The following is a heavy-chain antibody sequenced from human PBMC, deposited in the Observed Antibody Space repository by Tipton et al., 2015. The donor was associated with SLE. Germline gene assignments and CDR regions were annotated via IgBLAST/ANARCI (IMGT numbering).Heavy chain of an antibody. V-gene: IGHV4-59*01. CDR3: AREPSWGGNAFDI. D-gene: IGHD3-16*01. CDR2: IYYSGST. CDR1: GGSISSYY. Sequence: TLSLTCTVSGGSISSYYWSWIRQPPGTGLEWIGYIYYSGSTNDNPSLKSRVTISVDTSKNQFSLKLSSVTAADTAVYYCAREPSWGGNAFDIWGQGTMVTVSS. J-gene: IGHJ3*02.